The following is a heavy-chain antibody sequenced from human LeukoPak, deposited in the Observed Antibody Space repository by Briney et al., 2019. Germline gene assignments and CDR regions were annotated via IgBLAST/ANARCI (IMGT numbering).Heavy chain of an antibody. CDR1: GFTFSSYA. D-gene: IGHD6-13*01. CDR2: ISYDGSNK. CDR3: ARDGLAAAGPHY. V-gene: IGHV3-30-3*01. J-gene: IGHJ4*02. Sequence: PGGSLRLSCAASGFTFSSYAMHWVRQAPGKGLEWVAVISYDGSNKYYADSVKGRFTISRDNSKNTLYLQMNSLRAEDTAVYYCARDGLAAAGPHYWGQGTLVTVSS.